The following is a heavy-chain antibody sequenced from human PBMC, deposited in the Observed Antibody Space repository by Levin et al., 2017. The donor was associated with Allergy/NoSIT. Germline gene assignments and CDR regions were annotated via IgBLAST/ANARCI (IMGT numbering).Heavy chain of an antibody. Sequence: GESLKISCAASGFTFRNSEMNWVRQAPGKGLEWISFISSGGDNTYYADSVRGRFTISRDNTKNSLYLQMDSLRAEDTALYYCAREDWGDAFDIWGQGTIVTVS. CDR1: GFTFRNSE. J-gene: IGHJ3*02. CDR3: AREDWGDAFDI. V-gene: IGHV3-48*03. CDR2: ISSGGDNT. D-gene: IGHD3/OR15-3a*01.